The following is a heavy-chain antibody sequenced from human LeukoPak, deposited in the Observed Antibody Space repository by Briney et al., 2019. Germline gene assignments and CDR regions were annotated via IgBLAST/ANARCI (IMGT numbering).Heavy chain of an antibody. CDR2: ISGSGGST. V-gene: IGHV3-23*01. D-gene: IGHD3-22*01. CDR1: GFTFSSNA. J-gene: IGHJ3*02. Sequence: TGGSLRLSCAASGFTFSSNAMSWVRQAPGKGLEWVSAISGSGGSTYYADSVKGRFTISRDNSKNTLYLQMNSLRAEDTAVYYCARESSGYYGPAAFDIWGQGTMVTVSS. CDR3: ARESSGYYGPAAFDI.